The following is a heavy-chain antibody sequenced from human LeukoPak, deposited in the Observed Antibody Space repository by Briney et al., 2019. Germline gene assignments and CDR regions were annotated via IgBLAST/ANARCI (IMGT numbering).Heavy chain of an antibody. CDR3: AKDRGNYYGSRSYFPY. CDR2: ISASGGST. Sequence: GGSLRLSCAGSGFTFSSYAMGWVRQAPGKGLEWVSAISASGGSTYYADSVKGRFTISRDNSKNTMYLQMNSLRAEDTAVYYCAKDRGNYYGSRSYFPYWGQGTLVTVSS. D-gene: IGHD3-10*01. V-gene: IGHV3-23*01. CDR1: GFTFSSYA. J-gene: IGHJ4*02.